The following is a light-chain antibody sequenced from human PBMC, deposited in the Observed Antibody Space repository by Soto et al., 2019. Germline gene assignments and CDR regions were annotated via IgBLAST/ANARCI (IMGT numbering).Light chain of an antibody. Sequence: DIQLTQSPSSLSASVGDRVTFTCRASQDISHFLAWYQQRPGEVPRLLIYGASTLQSGVPSRFSGSGFGTDFTLTSTSLQPEDVATYYCQKYNKDSPATFGPGTKVEIK. J-gene: IGKJ1*01. V-gene: IGKV1-27*01. CDR2: GAS. CDR1: QDISHF. CDR3: QKYNKDSPAT.